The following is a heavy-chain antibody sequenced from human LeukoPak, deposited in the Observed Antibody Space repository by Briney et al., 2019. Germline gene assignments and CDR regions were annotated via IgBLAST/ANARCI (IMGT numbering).Heavy chain of an antibody. V-gene: IGHV4-59*01. J-gene: IGHJ6*02. CDR3: ATATLGKVYYYYGLDV. Sequence: SETLSLTCTVSGGAITSYYWNWIRQPPGKGLEWIGHMYYTGSTNYNPSLKSRVSISLDTSKNQFSLKLNSMTTADTAVYYCATATLGKVYYYYGLDVWGQGTTVTVSS. D-gene: IGHD7-27*01. CDR1: GGAITSYY. CDR2: MYYTGST.